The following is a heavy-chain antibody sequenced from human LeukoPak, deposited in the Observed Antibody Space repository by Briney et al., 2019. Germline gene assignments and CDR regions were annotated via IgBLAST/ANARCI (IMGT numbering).Heavy chain of an antibody. CDR2: INHSGST. D-gene: IGHD6-6*01. V-gene: IGHV4-34*01. Sequence: PSETLSLTCAVYGGSFSGYYWSWIRQPPGKGLEWIGEINHSGSTNYNPSLKSRVTISVDTYKNQFSLKLSSVTAADTAVYYCARGYSSSSEGWFDPWGQGTLVTVSS. J-gene: IGHJ5*02. CDR3: ARGYSSSSEGWFDP. CDR1: GGSFSGYY.